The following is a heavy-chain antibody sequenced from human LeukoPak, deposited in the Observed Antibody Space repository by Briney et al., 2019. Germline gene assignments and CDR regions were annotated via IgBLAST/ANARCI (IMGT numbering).Heavy chain of an antibody. D-gene: IGHD3-22*01. CDR2: IYHSGRT. J-gene: IGHJ1*01. CDR1: GDSVSRSDSY. CDR3: ARRRYYDGSGYLE. V-gene: IGHV4-39*01. Sequence: EPSETLSLTCSVSGDSVSRSDSYWDWIRQPPGKGLEWIGTIYHSGRTYYSPSLKSRVTMSVDSSNNQFSLNLRSVTAADTAVYYCARRRYYDGSGYLEWGQGTLLSVSS.